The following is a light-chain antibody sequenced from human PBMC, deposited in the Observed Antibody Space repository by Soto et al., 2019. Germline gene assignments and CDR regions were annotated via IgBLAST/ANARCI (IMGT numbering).Light chain of an antibody. CDR1: QSISTN. J-gene: IGKJ2*01. CDR3: QQSYSTLYT. CDR2: AAY. Sequence: DIPMTQSPSSLSASVGDRVTITCRASQSISTNLSWYQKRPGKAPKLLIYAAYSLQSGVPSRFSGSGSGTDFTLTISSLQPEDFAIYFCQQSYSTLYTFGQGTNLEMK. V-gene: IGKV1-39*01.